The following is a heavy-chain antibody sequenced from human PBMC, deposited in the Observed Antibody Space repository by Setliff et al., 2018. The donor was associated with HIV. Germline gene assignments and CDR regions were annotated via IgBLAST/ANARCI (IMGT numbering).Heavy chain of an antibody. J-gene: IGHJ6*02. D-gene: IGHD3-10*01. CDR1: GYTFTGHY. V-gene: IGHV1-2*02. CDR2: VNRNSGDA. Sequence: ASVKVSCKASGYTFTGHYLHWVRQAPGQGLEWLGWVNRNSGDAIYAQNFQGRVTMTRDTSINAAYMELRGLRSDDTAVYYCARNFGLSPSGKYYYYYGMDIWGQGTTVTVSS. CDR3: ARNFGLSPSGKYYYYYGMDI.